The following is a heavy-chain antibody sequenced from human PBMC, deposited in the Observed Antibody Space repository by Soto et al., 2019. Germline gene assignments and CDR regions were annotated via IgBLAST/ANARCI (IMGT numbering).Heavy chain of an antibody. CDR3: ARLRYQELESWFDP. CDR1: GYTFATYG. Sequence: QVQLVQSGAEVKKPGASVKVSCKASGYTFATYGITWVRQAPGQGLEWMGWIRGYSGKTNYAQNFQGRVTMTTDTSTSTAYMELRSLTSDDTAIYHCARLRYQELESWFDPWGQGTLVTVSS. CDR2: IRGYSGKT. J-gene: IGHJ5*02. D-gene: IGHD2-2*01. V-gene: IGHV1-18*04.